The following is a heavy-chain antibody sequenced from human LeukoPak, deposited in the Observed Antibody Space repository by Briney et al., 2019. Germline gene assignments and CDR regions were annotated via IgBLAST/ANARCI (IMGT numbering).Heavy chain of an antibody. J-gene: IGHJ5*02. V-gene: IGHV3-21*01. Sequence: GGSLRLSCAASGFTFSSYSMNWVRQAPGKGLEWVSSISSSSSYIYYADSVKGRFTISRDNAKNSLYLQMNSLRAEDTAVYYCARTLSIDYGDYDWFDPWGQGTLVTVSS. CDR2: ISSSSSYI. CDR3: ARTLSIDYGDYDWFDP. D-gene: IGHD4-17*01. CDR1: GFTFSSYS.